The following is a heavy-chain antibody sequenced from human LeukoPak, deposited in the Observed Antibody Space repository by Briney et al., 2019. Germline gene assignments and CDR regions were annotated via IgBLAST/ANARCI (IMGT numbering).Heavy chain of an antibody. V-gene: IGHV4-34*01. Sequence: SETLSLTCAVYGGSFSGYYWSWIRQPPGKGLEWIGEINHSGSTNYNPSLKSRVTISVDTSKNQFSLKLSSVIAADTAVYYCARVNLMAATENFDYWGQGTLVTVSS. D-gene: IGHD2-8*01. J-gene: IGHJ4*02. CDR3: ARVNLMAATENFDY. CDR1: GGSFSGYY. CDR2: INHSGST.